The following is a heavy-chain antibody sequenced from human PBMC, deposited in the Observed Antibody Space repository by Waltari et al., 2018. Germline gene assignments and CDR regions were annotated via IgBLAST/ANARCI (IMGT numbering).Heavy chain of an antibody. CDR1: GGTFRSYA. J-gene: IGHJ5*02. D-gene: IGHD2-21*02. CDR3: ARDPAVVTAIPSWFDP. CDR2: IIPIFGTA. V-gene: IGHV1-69*15. Sequence: QVQLVQSGAAVKKPGSSVKVSCKASGGTFRSYAIRWVRQAPGQGLEWMGRIIPIFGTANYAQKFQGRVTITADESTSTAYMELSSLRSEDTAVYYCARDPAVVTAIPSWFDPWGQGTLVTVSS.